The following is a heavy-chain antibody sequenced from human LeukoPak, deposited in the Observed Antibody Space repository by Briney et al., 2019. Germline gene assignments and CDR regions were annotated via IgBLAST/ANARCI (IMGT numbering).Heavy chain of an antibody. CDR2: ISGSGGNT. Sequence: HTGGSLRLSCAASGFTFNSYAMSWVRQAPGKGLEWLSAISGSGGNTYYADSVKGLFTISRDNSLNTLYLQMNSLRAEDTAVYYCAKSGNSGYSHAFDSWGQGTLVTVSS. J-gene: IGHJ4*02. CDR3: AKSGNSGYSHAFDS. CDR1: GFTFNSYA. D-gene: IGHD5-18*01. V-gene: IGHV3-23*01.